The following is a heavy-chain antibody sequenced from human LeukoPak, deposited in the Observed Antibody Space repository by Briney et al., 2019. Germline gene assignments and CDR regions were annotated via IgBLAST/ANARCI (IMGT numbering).Heavy chain of an antibody. CDR2: IYYSGST. D-gene: IGHD3-22*01. CDR1: GGSISSYY. CDR3: TRGSIAYYYMDV. Sequence: PSETLSLTCTVSGGSISSYYWSWIRQPPGKGLEWIGNIYYSGSTNYNPSLKSRVTISGDTSKNQFSLKLSSVTAADTAVYYCTRGSIAYYYMDVWGKGTTVTISS. V-gene: IGHV4-59*01. J-gene: IGHJ6*03.